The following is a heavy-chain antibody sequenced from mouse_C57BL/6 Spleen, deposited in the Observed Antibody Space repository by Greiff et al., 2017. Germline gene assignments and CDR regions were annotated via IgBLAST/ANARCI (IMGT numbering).Heavy chain of an antibody. CDR2: IYPRSGNT. J-gene: IGHJ2*01. V-gene: IGHV1-81*01. CDR1: GYTFTSYG. D-gene: IGHD4-1*01. Sequence: VQLQQSGAELARPGASVKLSCKASGYTFTSYGISWVKQRTGQGLEWIGEIYPRSGNTYYNEKFKGKATLAADKSSSTAYMELRSLTSEAAAVYFSARSTTGTREFDYGGQGTTLTVSS. CDR3: ARSTTGTREFDY.